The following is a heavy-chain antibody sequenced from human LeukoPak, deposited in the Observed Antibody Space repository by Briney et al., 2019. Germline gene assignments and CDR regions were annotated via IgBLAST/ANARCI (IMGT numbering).Heavy chain of an antibody. CDR2: IKQDGSDK. CDR3: ARYVRVSYFYMDV. Sequence: GGSLRLSCAASGFTFSSYFMSWVRQAPGKGLEWVANIKQDGSDKYYMDSVKGRFTISRDNAKISMYLQMNSLRAEDTAVYYCARYVRVSYFYMDVWGKGTTVTVSS. J-gene: IGHJ6*03. CDR1: GFTFSSYF. D-gene: IGHD3-16*01. V-gene: IGHV3-7*01.